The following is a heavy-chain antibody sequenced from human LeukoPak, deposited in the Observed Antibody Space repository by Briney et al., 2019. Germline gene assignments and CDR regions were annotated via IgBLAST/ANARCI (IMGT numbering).Heavy chain of an antibody. CDR1: GGSISSSSYY. D-gene: IGHD3-3*01. V-gene: IGHV4-39*01. Sequence: PSETLSLTCTVSGGSISSSSYYWGWIRQPPGKGLEWIGSIYYSGSTYYNPSLKSRVTISVDTSKNQFSLKLSSVTAADTAVYYCASPSSYYDFWSGYYIGPYFDYWGQGTLVTVSS. CDR2: IYYSGST. J-gene: IGHJ4*02. CDR3: ASPSSYYDFWSGYYIGPYFDY.